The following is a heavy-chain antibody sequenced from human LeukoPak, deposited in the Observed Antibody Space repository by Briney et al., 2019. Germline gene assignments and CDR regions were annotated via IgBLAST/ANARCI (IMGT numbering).Heavy chain of an antibody. CDR3: AKVQQHLIALYHAMDV. V-gene: IGHV3-30-3*01. Sequence: PGRSLRLSCAASGFTFSSYAMHWVRQAPGKGLEWVAVISYDGSNKYYADSVKGRFTISRDNSKNTLYLQMNSLRAEDTAVYYCAKVQQHLIALYHAMDVWGPGTTVTVSS. CDR2: ISYDGSNK. J-gene: IGHJ6*02. CDR1: GFTFSSYA. D-gene: IGHD6-13*01.